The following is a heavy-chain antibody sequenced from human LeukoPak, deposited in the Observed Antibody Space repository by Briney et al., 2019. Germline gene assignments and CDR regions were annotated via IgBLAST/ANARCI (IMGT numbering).Heavy chain of an antibody. D-gene: IGHD5-12*01. CDR2: INWNGGST. J-gene: IGHJ4*02. Sequence: GGSLRLSCAASGFTFDDYGMSWVRQAPGRGLEWVSGINWNGGSTGYADSVKGRFTISRDNAKNSLYLQMNSLRAEDTALYHCARDLGYSGYDFRGQGTLVTVSS. V-gene: IGHV3-20*01. CDR1: GFTFDDYG. CDR3: ARDLGYSGYDF.